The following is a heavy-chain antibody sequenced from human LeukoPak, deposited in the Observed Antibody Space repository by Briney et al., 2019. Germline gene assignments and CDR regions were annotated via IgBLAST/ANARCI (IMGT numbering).Heavy chain of an antibody. V-gene: IGHV3-48*01. CDR3: ARLTMVRGIQWNSVY. J-gene: IGHJ4*02. D-gene: IGHD3-10*01. CDR1: GFTFSSYS. Sequence: GGSLRLSCAASGFTFSSYSMNWVRQVPGKGLEWVSYISSSSTTIYYADSVKGRFTISRDNAKNSLYLQMDSLRAEDTAVYYCARLTMVRGIQWNSVYWGQGTLVTVSS. CDR2: ISSSSTTI.